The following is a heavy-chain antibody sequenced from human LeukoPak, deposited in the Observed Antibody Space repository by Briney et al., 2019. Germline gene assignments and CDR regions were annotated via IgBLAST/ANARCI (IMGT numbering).Heavy chain of an antibody. D-gene: IGHD6-13*01. J-gene: IGHJ4*02. Sequence: GGSLRLSCTASGFTLSSYGMHWVRQAPGKGLEWVTFIRSDGSNKYHADSVKGRFTISRDNSKNTLYLQMNSLRAEDTAVYYCARQQLDHYYFDYWGQGTLVTVSS. CDR2: IRSDGSNK. V-gene: IGHV3-30*02. CDR3: ARQQLDHYYFDY. CDR1: GFTLSSYG.